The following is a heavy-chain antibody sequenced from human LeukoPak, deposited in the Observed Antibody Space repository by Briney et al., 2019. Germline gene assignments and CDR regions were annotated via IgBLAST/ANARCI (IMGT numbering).Heavy chain of an antibody. Sequence: GGSLRLSCAASGLTFSSYVTFSNYTMNWVRQAPGKGLEWVSGISASGGSTYYADSVKGRFTISRDNSKNTLYLQMNSLRAEDTAVYYCAKRTLAAAGTGNRIYYFDYWGQGTLVTVSS. CDR1: GLTFSSYVTFSNYT. CDR3: AKRTLAAAGTGNRIYYFDY. J-gene: IGHJ4*02. CDR2: ISASGGST. V-gene: IGHV3-23*01. D-gene: IGHD6-13*01.